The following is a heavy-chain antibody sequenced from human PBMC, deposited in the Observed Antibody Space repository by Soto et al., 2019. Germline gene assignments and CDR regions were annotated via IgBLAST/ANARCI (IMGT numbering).Heavy chain of an antibody. Sequence: QVQLVQSGAEVKKPGSSVKVSCKASGGTFSSYAISWVRQAPGQGLEWMGGIIPLFGTANYAQQFQGRVTITADESTSTAYMELSSLRSEDTAVYCCASPGGEGYTAMSYFYGMDVWGQGTTVTVSS. CDR3: ASPGGEGYTAMSYFYGMDV. J-gene: IGHJ6*02. CDR2: IIPLFGTA. V-gene: IGHV1-69*01. CDR1: GGTFSSYA. D-gene: IGHD5-18*01.